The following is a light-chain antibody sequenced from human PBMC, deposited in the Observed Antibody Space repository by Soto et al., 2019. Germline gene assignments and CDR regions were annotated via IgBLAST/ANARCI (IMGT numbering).Light chain of an antibody. V-gene: IGLV2-14*01. CDR3: SSYKFSTTLRV. Sequence: QSALTQPASVSGSPGQSITLSCTGTSNDIGCYNYVSWFQQHPGKAPKLIIYEVTHRPSGISTRFSGSKSGNTASLTISGLQAEDEADYYCSSYKFSTTLRVFGGGTKLTVL. CDR2: EVT. CDR1: SNDIGCYNY. J-gene: IGLJ3*02.